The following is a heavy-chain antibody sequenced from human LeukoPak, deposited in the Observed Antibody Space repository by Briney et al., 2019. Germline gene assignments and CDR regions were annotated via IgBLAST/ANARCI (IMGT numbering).Heavy chain of an antibody. CDR2: IYYSGST. D-gene: IGHD3-10*01. V-gene: IGHV4-39*01. Sequence: SETLSLTCTVSGCSISSSSYYWGWIRQPPGKGLEWIVSIYYSGSTYYNPSLKSRVTISVDTSKNQFSLKLSSVTAADTAVYYCARSGLLWFGSFDYWGQGTLVTVSS. J-gene: IGHJ4*02. CDR1: GCSISSSSYY. CDR3: ARSGLLWFGSFDY.